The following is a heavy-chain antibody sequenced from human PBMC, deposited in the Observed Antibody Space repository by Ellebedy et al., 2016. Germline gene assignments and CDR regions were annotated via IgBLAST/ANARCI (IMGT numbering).Heavy chain of an antibody. CDR1: GYTFTSDD. D-gene: IGHD3-10*01. V-gene: IGHV1-8*01. CDR3: ARGWPYFFGSGIKD. CDR2: MNPNTGTT. Sequence: ASVKVSXXASGYTFTSDDINWVRQATGQGLECMGWMNPNTGTTGYAQRFQGRLTMTRNTSISTAYMELSSLRPEDAAVYYCARGWPYFFGSGIKDWGQGTQLTVSS. J-gene: IGHJ4*02.